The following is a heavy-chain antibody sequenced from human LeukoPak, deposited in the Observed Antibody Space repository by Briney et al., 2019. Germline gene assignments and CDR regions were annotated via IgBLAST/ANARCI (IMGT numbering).Heavy chain of an antibody. D-gene: IGHD3-22*01. J-gene: IGHJ4*02. CDR1: GFTFSSYG. V-gene: IGHV3-30*18. CDR3: ANTYYYDSSGYYHHPYYFDY. Sequence: GRSLRLSCAASGFTFSSYGMHWVRQAPGKGLEWVAVISYDGSNKYYADSVKGRFTISRDNSKNTLYLQMNSLRAEDTAVYYCANTYYYDSSGYYHHPYYFDYWGQGTLVTVSS. CDR2: ISYDGSNK.